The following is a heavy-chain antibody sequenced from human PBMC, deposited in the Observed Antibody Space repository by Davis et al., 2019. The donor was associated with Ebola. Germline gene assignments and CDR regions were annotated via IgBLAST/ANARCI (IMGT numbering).Heavy chain of an antibody. CDR2: VNPKSGNT. CDR1: GYTFANYD. V-gene: IGHV1-8*01. CDR3: ARGRYGDFVYFQH. D-gene: IGHD4-17*01. J-gene: IGHJ1*01. Sequence: ASVKVSCKAFGYTFANYDINWVRQATGQGLEWMGWVNPKSGNTNYAQKFQGRVTMTRNSSINTAYMELSNLRSDDTAVYYCARGRYGDFVYFQHWGQGTLVIVSS.